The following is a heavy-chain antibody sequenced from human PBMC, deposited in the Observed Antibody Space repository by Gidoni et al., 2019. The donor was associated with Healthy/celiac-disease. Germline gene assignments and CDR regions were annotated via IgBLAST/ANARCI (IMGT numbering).Heavy chain of an antibody. D-gene: IGHD3-9*01. CDR2: INHSGST. V-gene: IGHV4-34*01. Sequence: QVQLQQWGAGLLKPSETLSLPCAVYGGSFSGYYWSWIRQPPGKGLEWIGEINHSGSTNYNPSLKSRVTISVDTSKNQFSLKLSSVTAADTAVYYCARSVGYFDLRYYYMDVWGKGTTVTVSS. CDR3: ARSVGYFDLRYYYMDV. J-gene: IGHJ6*03. CDR1: GGSFSGYY.